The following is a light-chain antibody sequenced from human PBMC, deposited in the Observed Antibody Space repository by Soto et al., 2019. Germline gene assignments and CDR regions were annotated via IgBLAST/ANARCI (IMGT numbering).Light chain of an antibody. V-gene: IGLV2-14*01. CDR2: DVS. J-gene: IGLJ1*01. CDR1: SSDVGAYNY. CDR3: SSFTTSSTAV. Sequence: QSALTQPASVSGCPGQSITISCTGSSSDVGAYNYVSWYQQHPGKAPKLMIYDVSDRPSGVSNRFSASKSGNTASLTISGLQAEDEAEYYCSSFTTSSTAVFGTGTKLTVL.